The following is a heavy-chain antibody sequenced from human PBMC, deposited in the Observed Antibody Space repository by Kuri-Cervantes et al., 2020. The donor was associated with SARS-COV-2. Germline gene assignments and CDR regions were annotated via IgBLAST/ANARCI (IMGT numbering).Heavy chain of an antibody. CDR1: GILFSASA. CDR2: VRGKANNYAT. Sequence: GESLKISCEVSGILFSASAIHWVRQASGKGLEWVGRVRGKANNYATAYAASVRGRFTISRDDSKNMAYLQMNSLKAEDTAVYYCTTLIDYWGQGALVTVSS. J-gene: IGHJ4*02. V-gene: IGHV3-73*01. CDR3: TTLIDY.